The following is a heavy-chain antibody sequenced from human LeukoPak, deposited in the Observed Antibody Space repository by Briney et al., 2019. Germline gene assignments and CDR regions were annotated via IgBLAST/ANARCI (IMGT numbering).Heavy chain of an antibody. V-gene: IGHV3-15*01. J-gene: IGHJ4*02. CDR1: GLTLSNAW. CDR2: IKSKTDGGIK. Sequence: GGSLRLSCAASGLTLSNAWMTWVRQAPGKGLEWVARIKSKTDGGIKDYAAPVKGTFTISRDDSENTVYLQMNSLKIEDSAVYYCATGRSGYFDSWGQGTLVFVSS. CDR3: ATGRSGYFDS.